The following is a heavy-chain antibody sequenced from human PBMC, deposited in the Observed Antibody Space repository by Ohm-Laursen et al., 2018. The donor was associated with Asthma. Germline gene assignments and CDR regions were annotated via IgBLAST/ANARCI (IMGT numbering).Heavy chain of an antibody. V-gene: IGHV3-30*04. CDR3: AREIVVVPAATFGYYGMDV. CDR1: GFTFSSYA. D-gene: IGHD2-2*01. CDR2: ISYDGSNK. J-gene: IGHJ6*02. Sequence: SLRLSCAASGFTFSSYAMHWVRQAPGKGLEWVAVISYDGSNKYYADSVKGRFTISRDNSKNTLYLQMNSLRAEDTAVYYCAREIVVVPAATFGYYGMDVWGQGTTVTVSS.